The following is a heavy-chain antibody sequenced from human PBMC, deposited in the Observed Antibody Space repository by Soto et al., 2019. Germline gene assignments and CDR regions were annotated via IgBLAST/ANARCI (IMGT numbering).Heavy chain of an antibody. Sequence: QVQLVQSGAEVKKPGASVKVSCKASGYTFTSYYMHWVRQAPGQGLEWMGIINPSGGSTNYAQKSQGRVTMTRDTSTSTVYMELSSLRSEDTAVYYCARHRVVGATTHWYFDLWGRGTLVTVSS. V-gene: IGHV1-46*01. D-gene: IGHD1-26*01. CDR1: GYTFTSYY. CDR2: INPSGGST. CDR3: ARHRVVGATTHWYFDL. J-gene: IGHJ2*01.